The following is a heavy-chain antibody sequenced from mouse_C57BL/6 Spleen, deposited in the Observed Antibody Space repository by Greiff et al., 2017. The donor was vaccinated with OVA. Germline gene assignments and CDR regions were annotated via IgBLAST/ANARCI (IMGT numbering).Heavy chain of an antibody. Sequence: VQLMESGTVLARPGASVKMSCKTSGYTFTSYWMHWVKQRPGQGLEWIGAIYPGNSAISYNQKLQGKANLSAVTSASTAYMELSSLTNEDSAVYYCTREITTVVATGAMDYWGQGTSVTVSS. D-gene: IGHD1-1*01. CDR3: TREITTVVATGAMDY. J-gene: IGHJ4*01. CDR2: IYPGNSAI. V-gene: IGHV1-5*01. CDR1: GYTFTSYW.